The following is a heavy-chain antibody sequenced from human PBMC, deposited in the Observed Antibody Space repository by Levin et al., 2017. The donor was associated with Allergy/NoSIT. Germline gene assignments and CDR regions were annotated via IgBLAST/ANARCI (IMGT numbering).Heavy chain of an antibody. J-gene: IGHJ4*02. Sequence: LSLTCAVSGGSISSGGYSWSWIRQPPGKGLEWIGNIYLSGSTNNNPSLKSRVTMSVDRSKNQFSLKLSYVTAADTAVYYCARVAGYSYGYYFDYWGPGTLVTVSS. CDR3: ARVAGYSYGYYFDY. CDR1: GGSISSGGYS. D-gene: IGHD5-18*01. V-gene: IGHV4-30-2*01. CDR2: IYLSGST.